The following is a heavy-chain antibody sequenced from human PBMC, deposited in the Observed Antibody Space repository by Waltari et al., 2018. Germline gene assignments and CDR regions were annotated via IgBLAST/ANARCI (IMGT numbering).Heavy chain of an antibody. CDR1: GFTFSSYS. D-gene: IGHD3-9*01. Sequence: EVQLVESGGGLVKPGGSLRLPCAASGFTFSSYSMNWVRQAPGKGLEWVSSISSSSSYIYYADSGKGRFTISRDNAKNSLYLQMNSLRAEDTAVYYCARDGARADILTDHDAFDIWGQGTMVTVSS. CDR2: ISSSSSYI. CDR3: ARDGARADILTDHDAFDI. J-gene: IGHJ3*02. V-gene: IGHV3-21*01.